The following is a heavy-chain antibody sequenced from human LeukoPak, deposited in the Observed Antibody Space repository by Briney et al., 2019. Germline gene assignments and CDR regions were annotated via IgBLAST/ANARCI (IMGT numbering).Heavy chain of an antibody. V-gene: IGHV4-61*02. J-gene: IGHJ6*03. CDR3: ATAQGRLGELSLGGYYYYYMDV. D-gene: IGHD3-16*02. CDR1: GGSISSGSYY. CDR2: IYPSGST. Sequence: SQTLSLTCTVSGGSISSGSYYWSWIRQPAGKGLEWIGRIYPSGSTNYNPSLKSRVTISVDPSKNQFSLKLSSVTAADTALYYCATAQGRLGELSLGGYYYYYMDVWGKGTTVTISS.